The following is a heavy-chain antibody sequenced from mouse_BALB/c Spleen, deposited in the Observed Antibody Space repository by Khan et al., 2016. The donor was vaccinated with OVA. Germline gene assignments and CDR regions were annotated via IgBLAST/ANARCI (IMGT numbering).Heavy chain of an antibody. CDR1: GYAFTNYL. CDR2: INPGRGGT. V-gene: IGHV1-54*01. J-gene: IGHJ3*01. Sequence: VQLQESGAGLVRPGTSVQVSCKASGYAFTNYLIEWVKQRPGQGLEWIGMINPGRGGTNYNEKFKGKATLTADKSSSTAYMQLSSLTSDDSAVYVCARGGYGTLAYWGQGTLVTVSA. CDR3: ARGGYGTLAY. D-gene: IGHD2-1*01.